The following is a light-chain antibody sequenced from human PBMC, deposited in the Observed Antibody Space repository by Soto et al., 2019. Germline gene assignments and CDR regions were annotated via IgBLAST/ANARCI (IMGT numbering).Light chain of an antibody. Sequence: QSVRTQPASVCGSPGQSITISCTGTISDVCGYNYVSWYQQHPGKAPKLMIYEVSNRPSGVSNRFSGSKYGNTASLTISGLQAEDEADYYCSSYTSSSLYVFGTGTKVTVL. J-gene: IGLJ1*01. V-gene: IGLV2-14*01. CDR3: SSYTSSSLYV. CDR2: EVS. CDR1: ISDVCGYNY.